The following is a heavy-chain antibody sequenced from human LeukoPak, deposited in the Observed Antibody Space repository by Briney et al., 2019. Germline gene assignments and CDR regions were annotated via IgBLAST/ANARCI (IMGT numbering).Heavy chain of an antibody. CDR1: GYTFTSYG. Sequence: ASVKVSCKASGYTFTSYGISWVRQAPGQGLEWMGWISAYNGNTNYAQKLQGRVTMTTDTSTSTAYMELRSLRSDDTAVYYCAREWITMVRGVIDYWGQGTLVTVSS. CDR3: AREWITMVRGVIDY. D-gene: IGHD3-10*01. J-gene: IGHJ4*02. CDR2: ISAYNGNT. V-gene: IGHV1-18*01.